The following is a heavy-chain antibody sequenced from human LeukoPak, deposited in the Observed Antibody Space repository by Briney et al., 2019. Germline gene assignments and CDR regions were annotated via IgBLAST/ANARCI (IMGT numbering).Heavy chain of an antibody. J-gene: IGHJ6*02. CDR2: ISGSGGST. V-gene: IGHV3-23*01. D-gene: IGHD3-9*01. CDR1: GFTFSSYA. CDR3: ARFRYASTWPYGVDV. Sequence: GGSLRLSCAASGFTFSSYAMSWVRQAPGKGLEWVSAISGSGGSTYYADSVKGRFTISRDNSKNSLYLQMNSLRAEDTAVYYCARFRYASTWPYGVDVWGQGTTVIVS.